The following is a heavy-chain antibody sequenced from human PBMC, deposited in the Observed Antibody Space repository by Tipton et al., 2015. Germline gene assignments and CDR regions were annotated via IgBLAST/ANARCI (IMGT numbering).Heavy chain of an antibody. V-gene: IGHV4-61*01. CDR3: ARGTGYYDILIGYPPEYYFDS. CDR2: IYYTGST. CDR1: GGSVSSANYY. Sequence: VKPSETLSLICTVSGGSVSSANYYWTWIRQPPGKGLEWIGYIYYTGSTNYNPSLKSRVAISIDTSKNQFSLKLSSVTAADTALYYCARGTGYYDILIGYPPEYYFDSWGQGTLVTVSS. D-gene: IGHD3-9*01. J-gene: IGHJ4*02.